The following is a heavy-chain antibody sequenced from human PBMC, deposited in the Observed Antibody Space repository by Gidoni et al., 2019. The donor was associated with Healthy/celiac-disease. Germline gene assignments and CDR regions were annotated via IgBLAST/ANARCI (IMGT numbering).Heavy chain of an antibody. D-gene: IGHD1-26*01. Sequence: QVQLVQSGAEVKKPGASVKVSCKASGYTFPRYYMHWVRQAPGQGLEWMGIINPSGGSTSYAQKFQGRVTMTRDTSTSTVYMELSSLRSEDTAVYYCARAGNLVGASFYFDYWGQGTLVTVSS. CDR1: GYTFPRYY. CDR3: ARAGNLVGASFYFDY. CDR2: INPSGGST. J-gene: IGHJ4*02. V-gene: IGHV1-46*01.